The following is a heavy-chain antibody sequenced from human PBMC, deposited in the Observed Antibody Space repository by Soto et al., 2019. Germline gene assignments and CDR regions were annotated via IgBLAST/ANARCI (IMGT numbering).Heavy chain of an antibody. CDR1: GFTFSSYS. D-gene: IGHD6-19*01. V-gene: IGHV3-21*01. CDR3: ARDLYSSGGFDP. J-gene: IGHJ5*02. CDR2: ISSSSSYI. Sequence: GSLRLSCAASGFTFSSYSMNWVRQAPGKGLEWVSSISSSSSYIYYADSVKGRFTISRDNAKNSLYLQMNSLRAEDTAVYYCARDLYSSGGFDPWGQGTLVTVSS.